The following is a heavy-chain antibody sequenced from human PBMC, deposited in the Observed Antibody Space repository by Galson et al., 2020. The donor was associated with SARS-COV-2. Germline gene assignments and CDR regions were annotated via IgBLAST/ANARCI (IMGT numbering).Heavy chain of an antibody. J-gene: IGHJ4*02. CDR3: ARHGWADSRGDRLERSFDY. D-gene: IGHD3-22*01. V-gene: IGHV4-39*01. CDR1: GGSISSIASHN. CDR2: VSPRGTT. Sequence: PSETLSLTCTVSGGSISSIASHNWDWIRQPPGKGLEWIGSVSPRGTTYYNPSLKSRATTSVDTSKNQFSLMLTSVTAADTAVYYCARHGWADSRGDRLERSFDYWGQGTLVTVSS.